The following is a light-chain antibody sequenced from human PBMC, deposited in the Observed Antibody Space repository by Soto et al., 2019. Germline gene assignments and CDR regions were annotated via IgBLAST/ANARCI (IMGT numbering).Light chain of an antibody. J-gene: IGKJ4*01. Sequence: EIQMTQSPSSLSASVGDRVTISCRASQSVNKYLNWYQQKPGNVPTLLIYAASTLQGGVPSRFNGSGFGTDFTVTISNLQPEDFATYYCQQSFSTPLSFGGGTKVDIK. V-gene: IGKV1-39*01. CDR2: AAS. CDR3: QQSFSTPLS. CDR1: QSVNKY.